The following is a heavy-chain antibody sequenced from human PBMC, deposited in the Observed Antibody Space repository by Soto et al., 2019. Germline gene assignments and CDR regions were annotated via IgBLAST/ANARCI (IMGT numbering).Heavy chain of an antibody. V-gene: IGHV3-33*01. CDR3: ARDVGPNCGGDCHPYNWFDP. J-gene: IGHJ5*02. D-gene: IGHD2-21*02. CDR2: IWYDGSNK. Sequence: QVQLVESGGVVVQPGRSLRLSCLASGFTFSSSGMHWVRQAPGKGLEWVALIWYDGSNKFYADSVQGRFTISRDNSKNTLYLQMNSLRAEDTAVYYCARDVGPNCGGDCHPYNWFDPWGQGTLVTVSS. CDR1: GFTFSSSG.